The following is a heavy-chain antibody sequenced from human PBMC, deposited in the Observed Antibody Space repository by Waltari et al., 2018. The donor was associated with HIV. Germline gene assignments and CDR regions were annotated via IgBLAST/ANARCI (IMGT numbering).Heavy chain of an antibody. V-gene: IGHV4-59*11. J-gene: IGHJ3*02. CDR2: IDYSGRP. CDR3: ARDSAFDI. Sequence: QVQLQESGPGLLKASETLSLTCTVSGASIRSHFWSWIRQPPGKELEWIGYIDYSGRPNYNPSLESRVTISADTSKNQFALKLSSVTAADTAVYYCARDSAFDIWGQGTIVTVSS. CDR1: GASIRSHF.